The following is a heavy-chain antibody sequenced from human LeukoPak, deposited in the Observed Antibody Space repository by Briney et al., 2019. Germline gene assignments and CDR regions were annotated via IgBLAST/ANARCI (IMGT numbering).Heavy chain of an antibody. V-gene: IGHV1-2*02. J-gene: IGHJ4*02. CDR1: EYVFIGYY. CDR3: AKGRPAMAESNFDY. CDR2: INPNTGDT. Sequence: AAVKVSCTSSEYVFIGYYMNWVRQAPGQRNEWMGWINPNTGDTKYAQQFQGRVTMTRDTSITTAYMELSRLRPDDTAVYYCAKGRPAMAESNFDYWGQGTLVTVFS. D-gene: IGHD5-24*01.